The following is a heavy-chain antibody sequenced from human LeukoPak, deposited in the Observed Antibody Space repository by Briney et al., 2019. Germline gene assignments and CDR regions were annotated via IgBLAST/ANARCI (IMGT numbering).Heavy chain of an antibody. CDR2: INPSGDGT. CDR3: AKETPNTSWFDP. Sequence: GASVKVSCKASGHTFTTYYVHLVRQAPGQGLEWMGVINPSGDGTNYPQRFQGRVTLTRDTSTSTVYMELSSLRSEDTAIYYCAKETPNTSWFDPRGQGTLVTVSS. J-gene: IGHJ5*02. V-gene: IGHV1-46*01. D-gene: IGHD2-2*01. CDR1: GHTFTTYY.